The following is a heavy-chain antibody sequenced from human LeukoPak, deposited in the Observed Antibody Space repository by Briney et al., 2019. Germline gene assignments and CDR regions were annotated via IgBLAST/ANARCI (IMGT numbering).Heavy chain of an antibody. J-gene: IGHJ1*01. CDR3: ASRSHDSSGYYAEYFQH. Sequence: GASVKVSCKASGGTFSSCAISWVRQAPGQGLEWMGGIIPIFGTANYAQKFQGRVTITADESTSTAYMELSSLRSEDTAVYYCASRSHDSSGYYAEYFQHWGQGTLVTVSS. CDR2: IIPIFGTA. CDR1: GGTFSSCA. D-gene: IGHD3-22*01. V-gene: IGHV1-69*13.